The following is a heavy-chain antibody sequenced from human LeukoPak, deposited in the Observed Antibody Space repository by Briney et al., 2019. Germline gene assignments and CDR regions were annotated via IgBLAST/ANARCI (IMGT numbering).Heavy chain of an antibody. CDR1: GYSFTSYW. CDR3: ARRGYCSGGSCPRWFDP. CDR2: IYPGDSDT. D-gene: IGHD2-15*01. Sequence: GESLKISCKGSGYSFTSYWIGWVRQMPGKGLEWMGIIYPGDSDTRYSPSFQGQVTISADKSISTAYLQWSSLKASDTAMYYCARRGYCSGGSCPRWFDPWGQGTLVTVSS. J-gene: IGHJ5*02. V-gene: IGHV5-51*01.